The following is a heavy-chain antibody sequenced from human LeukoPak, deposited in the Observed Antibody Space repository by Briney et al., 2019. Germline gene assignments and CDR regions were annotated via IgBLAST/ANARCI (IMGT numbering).Heavy chain of an antibody. D-gene: IGHD2-2*01. Sequence: GGSLRLSCAASGFTFSRYWMSWVRQAPGKGLEWVANIKQDGSEEYYVDSVKGRFTISRDNAKNTLHLQMNSLRTEDTAVYYCARGGYCSSTSCYLGYWGQGTLVTVSS. J-gene: IGHJ4*02. CDR3: ARGGYCSSTSCYLGY. CDR2: IKQDGSEE. CDR1: GFTFSRYW. V-gene: IGHV3-7*01.